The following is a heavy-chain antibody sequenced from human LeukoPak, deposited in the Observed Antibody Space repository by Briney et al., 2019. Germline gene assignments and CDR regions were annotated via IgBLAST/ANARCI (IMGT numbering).Heavy chain of an antibody. CDR3: ARHSSGWYYYYYGMDV. Sequence: ASVKVSCKASGGTFSSYGISWVRQAPGQGLEWMGWISAYNGNTNYAQKLQGRVTMTTDTSTSTAYMELRSLRSDDTAVYYCARHSSGWYYYYYGMDVWGQGTTVTVSS. CDR2: ISAYNGNT. V-gene: IGHV1-18*01. D-gene: IGHD6-19*01. J-gene: IGHJ6*02. CDR1: GGTFSSYG.